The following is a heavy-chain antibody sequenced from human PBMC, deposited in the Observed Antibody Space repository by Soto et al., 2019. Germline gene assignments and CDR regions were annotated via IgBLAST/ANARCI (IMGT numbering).Heavy chain of an antibody. J-gene: IGHJ6*02. D-gene: IGHD3-10*01. Sequence: EVQLVATGGGLIQPGGSLRLSCAASGVTVSSNYMSCVRQAPGKGLEWVSVIYSGGSTYYADSVKGRFTISRDNSKNTLYLQMNSLRAEDTAVYYCARDRGVSPPNYYYYGMDVWGQGTTVTVSS. CDR3: ARDRGVSPPNYYYYGMDV. CDR2: IYSGGST. V-gene: IGHV3-53*02. CDR1: GVTVSSNY.